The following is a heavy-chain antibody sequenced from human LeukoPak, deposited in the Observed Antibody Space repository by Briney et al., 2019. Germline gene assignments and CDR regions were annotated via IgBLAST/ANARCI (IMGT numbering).Heavy chain of an antibody. Sequence: GASVKVSCKASGGTFSSYAISWVRQAPAQGLEWMGRIIPILGIANYAQKFQGRVTITADKSTSTAYMELSSLRSEDTAVYYCARDRIAVAGRQGMDVWGQGTTVTVSS. CDR3: ARDRIAVAGRQGMDV. CDR2: IIPILGIA. D-gene: IGHD6-19*01. J-gene: IGHJ6*02. V-gene: IGHV1-69*04. CDR1: GGTFSSYA.